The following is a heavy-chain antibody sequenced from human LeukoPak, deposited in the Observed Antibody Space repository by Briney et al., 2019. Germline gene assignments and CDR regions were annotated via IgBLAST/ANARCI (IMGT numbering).Heavy chain of an antibody. CDR3: ARVRHWFDP. CDR2: IYYSGRT. D-gene: IGHD1-1*01. J-gene: IGHJ5*02. CDR1: GGSISSHY. Sequence: PSETLSLTCTVSGGSISSHYWSWIRQPPGKGLEWIGYIYYSGRTNYNPSLKSRVTLSVDTSKNQFSLKLSPVTAADTAVYYCARVRHWFDPWGQGTLVTVSS. V-gene: IGHV4-59*11.